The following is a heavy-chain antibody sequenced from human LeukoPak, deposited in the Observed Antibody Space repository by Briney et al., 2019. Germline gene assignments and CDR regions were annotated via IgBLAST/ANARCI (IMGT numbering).Heavy chain of an antibody. Sequence: GGSLRLSCAASGFTFNTYSMTWVRQAPGKGLEWLSYISSSSDAVWYADSAKGRFTVSRDNAKNSLYLHMNSLRDEDTAVYYCARENWFKFDYWGQGSLVTVSS. V-gene: IGHV3-48*02. CDR3: ARENWFKFDY. CDR1: GFTFNTYS. D-gene: IGHD3-10*01. J-gene: IGHJ4*02. CDR2: ISSSSDAV.